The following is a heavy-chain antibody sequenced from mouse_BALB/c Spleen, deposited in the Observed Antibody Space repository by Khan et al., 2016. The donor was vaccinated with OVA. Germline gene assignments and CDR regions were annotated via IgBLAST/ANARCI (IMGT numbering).Heavy chain of an antibody. CDR1: GFTFSSYS. CDR3: ERQDGYYGNPYAMDY. D-gene: IGHD2-1*01. J-gene: IGHJ4*01. V-gene: IGHV5-9-3*01. Sequence: EVELVESGGGLVKPGGSLKLSCAASGFTFSSYSMSWVRQTPEKRLEWVATISSGGSYTYYPDSVKGRFTISRDTAKNTLYLQMSSLSSEDTAMYYCERQDGYYGNPYAMDYWGQGTSVTVSS. CDR2: ISSGGSYT.